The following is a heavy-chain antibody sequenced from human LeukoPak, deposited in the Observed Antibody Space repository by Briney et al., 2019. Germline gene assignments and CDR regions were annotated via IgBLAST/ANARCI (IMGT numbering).Heavy chain of an antibody. CDR3: ARGVYIAAAQYGY. J-gene: IGHJ4*02. D-gene: IGHD6-13*01. V-gene: IGHV4-59*01. CDR2: IYYSGTT. CDR1: GGSISSYY. Sequence: SETLSLTCTVYGGSISSYYWSWIRQPPGKGVEWIGYIYYSGTTNYNPSLKSRVTISVDTSKNQFSLKLSSVTAADTAVYYCARGVYIAAAQYGYWGQGTLVTASS.